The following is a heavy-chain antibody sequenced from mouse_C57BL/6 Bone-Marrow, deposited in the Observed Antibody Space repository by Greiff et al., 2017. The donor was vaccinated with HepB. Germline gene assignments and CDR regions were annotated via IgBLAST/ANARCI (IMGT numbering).Heavy chain of an antibody. V-gene: IGHV1-81*01. Sequence: QVHVKQSGAELARPGASVKLSCKASGYTFTSYGISWVKQRTGQGLEWIGEIYPRSGNTYYNEKFKGKATLTADKSSSTAYMELRSLTSEDSAVYFCARPPKGFDYWGQGTTLTVSS. CDR1: GYTFTSYG. J-gene: IGHJ2*01. CDR3: ARPPKGFDY. CDR2: IYPRSGNT.